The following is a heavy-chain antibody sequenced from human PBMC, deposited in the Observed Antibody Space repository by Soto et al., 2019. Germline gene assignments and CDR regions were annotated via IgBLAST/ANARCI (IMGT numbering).Heavy chain of an antibody. V-gene: IGHV1-18*01. D-gene: IGHD4-4*01. CDR2: FKTYNGNT. Sequence: QVQLVQTGAEVKKPGASVKVSCKASGYTFTSYGITWVRQAPGQGREWMGWFKTYNGNTNYAQKFQGRVTMTTDTSTSTAHMELRSLRTDDTAVYYCARPQTPTESDYWGQGTLVTVSS. CDR3: ARPQTPTESDY. CDR1: GYTFTSYG. J-gene: IGHJ4*02.